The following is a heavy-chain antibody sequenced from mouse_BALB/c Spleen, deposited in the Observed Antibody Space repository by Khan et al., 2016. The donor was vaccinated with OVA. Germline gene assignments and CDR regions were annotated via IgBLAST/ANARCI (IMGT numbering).Heavy chain of an antibody. Sequence: QVQLQQSGAELVKPGASVKLSCKASGYTFTSYDINWVRQRPEQGLEWIGWMFPGDGSTKYNENFKGKATLTTDKSSSTAYMQLSRLTSEDSGAYCCARGGYGGFAYWGQGTLVTVSA. CDR1: GYTFTSYD. CDR3: ARGGYGGFAY. CDR2: MFPGDGST. V-gene: IGHV1S56*01. J-gene: IGHJ3*01. D-gene: IGHD2-14*01.